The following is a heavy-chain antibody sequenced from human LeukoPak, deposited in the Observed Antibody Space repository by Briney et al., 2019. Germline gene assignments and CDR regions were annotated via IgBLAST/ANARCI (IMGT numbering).Heavy chain of an antibody. J-gene: IGHJ5*02. V-gene: IGHV4-34*01. Sequence: TSETLSLTCAVYGGSFSGYYWSWIRQPPGKGLEWIGEISHSGSTNYNPSLKSRVTISVDTSKNQFSLKLSSVTAADTAVYYCARAPPRRVAARGFGFDPWGQGTLVTVSS. CDR3: ARAPPRRVAARGFGFDP. CDR2: ISHSGST. CDR1: GGSFSGYY. D-gene: IGHD6-6*01.